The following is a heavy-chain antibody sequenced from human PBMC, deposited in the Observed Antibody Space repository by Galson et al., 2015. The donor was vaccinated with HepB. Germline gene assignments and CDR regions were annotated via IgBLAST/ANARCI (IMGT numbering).Heavy chain of an antibody. J-gene: IGHJ4*02. CDR3: ARGYPGIAVAGTPGHFDY. CDR1: GGTFSSYA. V-gene: IGHV1-69*13. CDR2: IIPIFGTA. Sequence: SVKVSCKASGGTFSSYAISWVRQAPGQGLEWMGGIIPIFGTANYAQKFQGRVTITADESTSTAYMELSSLRSEDTAVYYCARGYPGIAVAGTPGHFDYWGQGTLVTVSS. D-gene: IGHD6-19*01.